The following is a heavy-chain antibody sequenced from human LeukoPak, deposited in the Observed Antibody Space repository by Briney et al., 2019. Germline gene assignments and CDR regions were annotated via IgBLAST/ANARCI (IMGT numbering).Heavy chain of an antibody. D-gene: IGHD3-16*01. V-gene: IGHV3-48*01. J-gene: IGHJ4*02. CDR3: AKDPGYFGG. Sequence: GGSLRLSCAASGFTFSSYSMNWVRQAPGKGLEWVSYISSSSSTIYYADSVKGRFTISRDNAKNSLYLQMNSLRADDTALYYCAKDPGYFGGWGQGTLVTVSS. CDR1: GFTFSSYS. CDR2: ISSSSSTI.